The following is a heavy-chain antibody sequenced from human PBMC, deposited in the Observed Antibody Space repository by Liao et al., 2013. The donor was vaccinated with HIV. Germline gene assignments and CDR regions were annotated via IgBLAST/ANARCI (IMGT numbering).Heavy chain of an antibody. V-gene: IGHV4-59*01. CDR1: GGSISSYY. J-gene: IGHJ6*03. CDR2: IYYSGST. D-gene: IGHD3-3*01. CDR3: ARGTTRGFWSGYYDYYYYMDV. Sequence: QVQLQESGPGLVKPLETLSLTCTVSGGSISSYYWSWIRQPPGKGLEWIGYIYYSGSTNYNPSLKSRVTISVDTSKNQFSLKLSSVTAADTAVYYCARGTTRGFWSGYYDYYYYMDVWGKGTTVTVSS.